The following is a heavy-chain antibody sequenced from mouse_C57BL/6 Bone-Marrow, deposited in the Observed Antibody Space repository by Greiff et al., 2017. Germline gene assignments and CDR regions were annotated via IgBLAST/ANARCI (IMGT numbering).Heavy chain of an antibody. CDR1: GFTFSSYG. V-gene: IGHV5-6*01. CDR2: ISSGGSYT. J-gene: IGHJ2*01. Sequence: EVKLVESVGDLVKPGGSLKLSCAASGFTFSSYGMSWVRQTPDKRLEWVATISSGGSYTYYPDSVKGRFTISRDNAKNTLYLQMSSLKSEDTAMYYCARDPLYGNYDYWGQGTTLTVSS. D-gene: IGHD2-1*01. CDR3: ARDPLYGNYDY.